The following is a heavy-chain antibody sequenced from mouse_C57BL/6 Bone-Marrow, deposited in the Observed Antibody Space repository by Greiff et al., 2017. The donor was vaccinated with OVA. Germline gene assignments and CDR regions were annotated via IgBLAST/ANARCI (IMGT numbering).Heavy chain of an antibody. CDR3: ASYGNYEAWFAY. V-gene: IGHV5-4*03. D-gene: IGHD2-1*01. J-gene: IGHJ3*01. CDR2: ISDGGSYT. Sequence: EVKLVESGGGLVKPGGSLKLSCAASGFTFSSYAMSWVRQTPEKRLEWVATISDGGSYTYYPDNVKGRFTISRDNAKNNLYLQMSHLKSEDTAMYYCASYGNYEAWFAYWGQGTLVTVSA. CDR1: GFTFSSYA.